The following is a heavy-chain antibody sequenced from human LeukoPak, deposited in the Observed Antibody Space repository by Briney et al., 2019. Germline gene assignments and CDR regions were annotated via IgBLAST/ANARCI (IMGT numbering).Heavy chain of an antibody. D-gene: IGHD6-19*01. CDR1: GFTFSSYS. CDR3: ARFYSSEWPYYFDH. Sequence: GGSLRLSCAASGFTFSSYSMSWVRQAPGKGLEWVSYISSSSSYISYADSVKGRFTISRDNAKNSLYLRMNSLRDEDTAVYFCARFYSSEWPYYFDHWGQGTLVTVSS. CDR2: ISSSSSYI. V-gene: IGHV3-48*02. J-gene: IGHJ4*02.